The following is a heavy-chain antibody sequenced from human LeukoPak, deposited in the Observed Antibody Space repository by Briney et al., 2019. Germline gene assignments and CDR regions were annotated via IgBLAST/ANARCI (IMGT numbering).Heavy chain of an antibody. V-gene: IGHV1-2*02. D-gene: IGHD6-6*01. Sequence: ASVKVSCKASGYTFTGYYMHWVRQAPGQGLEWMGWINPNSGGTNYAQKFQGRVTMTTDTSTSTAYMELRSLRSDDTAVYYCARSFVAARPNSIYYYYYYMDVWGKGTTVTVSS. CDR2: INPNSGGT. CDR1: GYTFTGYY. J-gene: IGHJ6*03. CDR3: ARSFVAARPNSIYYYYYYMDV.